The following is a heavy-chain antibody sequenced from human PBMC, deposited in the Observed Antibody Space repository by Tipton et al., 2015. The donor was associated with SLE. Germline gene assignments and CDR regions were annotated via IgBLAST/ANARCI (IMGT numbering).Heavy chain of an antibody. D-gene: IGHD3-10*02. CDR2: IYYSGST. CDR3: ARLFVGSKLGYFDY. Sequence: GLVKPSETLSLTCTVSGGSISSHYWSWIRQPPGKGLEWIGYIYYSGSTNYNPSLKSRVTISVDTSKNQFSLKLSSVTAADTAVYYCARLFVGSKLGYFDYWGQGTLVTVSS. CDR1: GGSISSHY. J-gene: IGHJ4*02. V-gene: IGHV4-59*11.